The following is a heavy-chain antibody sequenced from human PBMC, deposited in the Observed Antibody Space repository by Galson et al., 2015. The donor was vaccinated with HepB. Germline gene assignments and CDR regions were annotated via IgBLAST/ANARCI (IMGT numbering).Heavy chain of an antibody. CDR2: VYPGDSDT. CDR1: GYTFTNYW. J-gene: IGHJ4*02. D-gene: IGHD5-12*01. Sequence: QSGAEVKKPGESLKISCKGSGYTFTNYWLGWVRQMPGKGLEWMGIVYPGDSDTTYSPSFQGQVTISADKSISTAYLQWSSLKASDTAMYFCARCAYSGYTYQYYFDYWGQGTLVTVSS. CDR3: ARCAYSGYTYQYYFDY. V-gene: IGHV5-51*01.